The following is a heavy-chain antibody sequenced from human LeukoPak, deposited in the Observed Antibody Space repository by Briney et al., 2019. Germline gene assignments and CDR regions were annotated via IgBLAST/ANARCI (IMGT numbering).Heavy chain of an antibody. CDR3: AKGDYYDSSGYVFDY. V-gene: IGHV3-9*01. CDR2: ISWNSGSI. D-gene: IGHD3-22*01. Sequence: GRSLRLSCAASGFTFDDYAMHWVRQAPGKGLEWVSGISWNSGSIGYADSVKGRFTISRDNAKNSLYLQMNSLRAEDTALYYCAKGDYYDSSGYVFDYWGQGTLVTVSS. CDR1: GFTFDDYA. J-gene: IGHJ4*02.